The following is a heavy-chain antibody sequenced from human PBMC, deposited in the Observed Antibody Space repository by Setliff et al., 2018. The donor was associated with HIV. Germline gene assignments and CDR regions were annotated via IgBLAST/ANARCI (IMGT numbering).Heavy chain of an antibody. V-gene: IGHV4-34*01. Sequence: PSETLSLTCAVYGGSFSAYHWSWIRQPPGKGLEWIGEINHSGSTNYNPSLKSRVTISVDTSKNQFSLKLSSVTAADTAVYYCAGGRALGVWGQGTMVTVS. CDR2: INHSGST. CDR3: AGGRALGV. J-gene: IGHJ3*01. D-gene: IGHD3-3*02. CDR1: GGSFSAYH.